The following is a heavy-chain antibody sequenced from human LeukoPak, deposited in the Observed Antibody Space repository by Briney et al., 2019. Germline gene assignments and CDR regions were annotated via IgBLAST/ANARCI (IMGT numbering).Heavy chain of an antibody. CDR2: ITSDGSTT. CDR3: ARGRPHGNDY. Sequence: GGSLRLSCTASGFTFSMYWMHWVRQAPGKGPVWVSRITSDGSTTIYADSVKGRFSISRDNAKNTLYLQMNSLRVEDTAVYYCARGRPHGNDYWGQGTLVTVSS. CDR1: GFTFSMYW. V-gene: IGHV3-74*01. D-gene: IGHD4-23*01. J-gene: IGHJ4*02.